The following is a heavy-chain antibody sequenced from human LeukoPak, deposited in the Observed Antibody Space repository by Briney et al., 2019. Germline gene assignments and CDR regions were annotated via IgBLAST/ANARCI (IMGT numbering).Heavy chain of an antibody. CDR3: ARVVTGGQQRLAAYFQH. D-gene: IGHD6-25*01. V-gene: IGHV4-38-2*01. CDR2: IYHRGST. Sequence: SETLSLTCAVSGYSISSGYYWGWIRQPPGKGLEWIGNIYHRGSTYYHPSLRSRVTISVDTSKNKFSLKLSSVTAADTAVYYCARVVTGGQQRLAAYFQHWGQGTQVTVSS. CDR1: GYSISSGYY. J-gene: IGHJ1*01.